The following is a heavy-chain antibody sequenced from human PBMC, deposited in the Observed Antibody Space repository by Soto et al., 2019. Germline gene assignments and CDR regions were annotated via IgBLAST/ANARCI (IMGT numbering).Heavy chain of an antibody. J-gene: IGHJ5*02. CDR1: GGSFSSYY. V-gene: IGHV4-34*01. Sequence: PSETLSLTCAVYGGSFSSYYWSWIRQPPGKWLEWIGEINRSGSTNXXPSLKSRVXTSADDSKNQFXLQLRXVSAADTAVYYCARAVYSSSWYLWRQGTLVTVSS. CDR2: INRSGST. CDR3: ARAVYSSSWYL. D-gene: IGHD6-13*01.